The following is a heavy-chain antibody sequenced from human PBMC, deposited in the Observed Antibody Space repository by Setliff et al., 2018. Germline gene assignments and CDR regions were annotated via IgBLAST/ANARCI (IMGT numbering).Heavy chain of an antibody. Sequence: SETLSLTCTVSSASISSGDNYWSWIRQPPGKGLEWLGYIYYSGTAYYNPSLRSRLTISVDTSKNQFSLKLNSVTAADTAVYYCARRLRESHAFHIWGQGTLVTVSS. CDR3: ARRLRESHAFHI. CDR2: IYYSGTA. J-gene: IGHJ3*02. D-gene: IGHD2-15*01. CDR1: SASISSGDNY. V-gene: IGHV4-30-4*08.